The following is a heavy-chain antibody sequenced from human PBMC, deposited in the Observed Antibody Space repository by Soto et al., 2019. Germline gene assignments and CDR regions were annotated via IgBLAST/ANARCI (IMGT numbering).Heavy chain of an antibody. D-gene: IGHD3-3*01. CDR2: ISNSGRST. Sequence: PXGSLTPSCAASGLTFRSYAMSWVRQAPGKGLEWVSHISNSGRSTKYADSVKGRFTISRDNSKNTLYLQMNSLRAEDTAIYYCAKDALAYYDFWSWGQGALVTVSS. J-gene: IGHJ4*02. CDR1: GLTFRSYA. V-gene: IGHV3-23*01. CDR3: AKDALAYYDFWS.